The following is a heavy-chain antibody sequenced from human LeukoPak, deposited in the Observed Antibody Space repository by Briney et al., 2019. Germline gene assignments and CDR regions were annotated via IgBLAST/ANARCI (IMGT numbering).Heavy chain of an antibody. Sequence: SETLSLTCTVSGGSISSYYWSWIRQPPGKGLEWIGYIYYSGSTNYNPSLKSRVTISVDTSKNQFSLKLSSVTAADTAVYYCARYYSDSSGYSFDYWGQGTLVTVSS. CDR3: ARYYSDSSGYSFDY. J-gene: IGHJ4*02. V-gene: IGHV4-59*01. CDR1: GGSISSYY. D-gene: IGHD3-22*01. CDR2: IYYSGST.